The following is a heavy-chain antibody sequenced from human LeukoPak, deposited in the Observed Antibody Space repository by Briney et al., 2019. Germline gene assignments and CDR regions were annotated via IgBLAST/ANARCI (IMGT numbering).Heavy chain of an antibody. CDR3: ARLPRQLLWFGELFYFDY. CDR1: GYSFTSYW. Sequence: GESLKISCKGSGYSFTSYWIGWVRQMPGKGLEWMGIIYPGDSDTRYSTSFQGQVTISADKSISTAYLQWSSLKASDTAMYYCARLPRQLLWFGELFYFDYWGQGTLVTVSS. V-gene: IGHV5-51*01. D-gene: IGHD3-10*01. J-gene: IGHJ4*02. CDR2: IYPGDSDT.